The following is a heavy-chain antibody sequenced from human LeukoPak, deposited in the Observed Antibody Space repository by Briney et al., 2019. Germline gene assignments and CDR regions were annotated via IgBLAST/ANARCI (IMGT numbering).Heavy chain of an antibody. CDR3: ARDRTDGYYDILTGPVSDEIDY. Sequence: GGSLRLSCAASGFTFSSYSMNWVRQAPGKGLEWVSYISSSSSTIYYADSVKGRFTISRDNAKNSLYLQTNSLRAEDTAVYYCARDRTDGYYDILTGPVSDEIDYWGQGTLVTVSS. CDR1: GFTFSSYS. CDR2: ISSSSSTI. J-gene: IGHJ4*02. D-gene: IGHD3-9*01. V-gene: IGHV3-48*01.